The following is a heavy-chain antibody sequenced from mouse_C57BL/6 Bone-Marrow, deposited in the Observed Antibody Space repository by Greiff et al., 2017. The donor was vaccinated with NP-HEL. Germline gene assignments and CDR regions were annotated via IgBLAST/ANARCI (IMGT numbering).Heavy chain of an antibody. Sequence: EVMLVESGAELVRPGASVKLSCTASGFNIKDDYMHWVKQRPEQGLEWIGWIDPENGDTEYASKFQGKATITADTSSNTAYLQLSSLTSEDTAVYYCTTAYDYDYWGQGTTLTVSS. V-gene: IGHV14-4*01. D-gene: IGHD2-4*01. CDR2: IDPENGDT. J-gene: IGHJ2*01. CDR1: GFNIKDDY. CDR3: TTAYDYDY.